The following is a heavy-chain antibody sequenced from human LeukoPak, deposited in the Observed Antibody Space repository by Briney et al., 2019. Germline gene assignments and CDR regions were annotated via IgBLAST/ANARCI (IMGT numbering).Heavy chain of an antibody. Sequence: GESLKISCKGSEYSFTSYWIGWVRQMPGKGLEWMGIIYPGGSDTRYSPSFQGQVTISADKSISTAYLQWSSLKASDTAMYYCARLHNNNPYYFDYWGQGTLVTVSS. V-gene: IGHV5-51*01. CDR3: ARLHNNNPYYFDY. D-gene: IGHD1-14*01. CDR2: IYPGGSDT. CDR1: EYSFTSYW. J-gene: IGHJ4*02.